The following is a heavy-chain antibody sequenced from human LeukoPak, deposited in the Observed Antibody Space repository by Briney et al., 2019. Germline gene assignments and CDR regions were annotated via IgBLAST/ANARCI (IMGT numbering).Heavy chain of an antibody. Sequence: GGSLRLSCVASKFTFSSYALTWVRQAPGKGLEWVSAISGRGGTTYYADSVKGRFTISRDNFKNTLYLQMNSLRAEDTAVYYCARDDYGETFDYWGQGTLVTVSS. CDR1: KFTFSSYA. D-gene: IGHD4-17*01. J-gene: IGHJ4*02. CDR3: ARDDYGETFDY. V-gene: IGHV3-23*01. CDR2: ISGRGGTT.